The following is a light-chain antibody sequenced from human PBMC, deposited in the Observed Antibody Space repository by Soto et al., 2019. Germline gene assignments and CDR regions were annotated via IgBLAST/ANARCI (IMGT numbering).Light chain of an antibody. CDR1: SSNIGAGYD. CDR3: QSYDSSLSAFYV. CDR2: GNS. Sequence: VLTQPPSVSGAPGQRVNISCTGGSSNIGAGYDVHWYQQLPGTAPKLLIYGNSNRPSGVPDRFSGSKSGTSASLAITGLQAEDEADYYCQSYDSSLSAFYVFGTGTKVTVL. J-gene: IGLJ1*01. V-gene: IGLV1-40*01.